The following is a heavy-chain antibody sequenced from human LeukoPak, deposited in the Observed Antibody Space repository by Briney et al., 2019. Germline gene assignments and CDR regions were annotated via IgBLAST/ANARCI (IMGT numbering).Heavy chain of an antibody. Sequence: PGGSLRLSCAASGFTFSDYYMSWIRQAPGKGLEWVSYISSSGSTIYYADSVKGRFTISRDNSKNTLYLQMNSLRAEDTAVYYCAREGLYCSSTSCYYYYGMDVWGQGTTVTVSS. D-gene: IGHD2-2*01. J-gene: IGHJ6*02. V-gene: IGHV3-11*04. CDR2: ISSSGSTI. CDR3: AREGLYCSSTSCYYYYGMDV. CDR1: GFTFSDYY.